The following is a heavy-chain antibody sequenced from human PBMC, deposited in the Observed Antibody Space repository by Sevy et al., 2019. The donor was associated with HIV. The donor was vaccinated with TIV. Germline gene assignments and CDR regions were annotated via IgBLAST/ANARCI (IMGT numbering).Heavy chain of an antibody. CDR2: MNPNSGNT. CDR1: GYSFTSYD. Sequence: ASVKVSCKASGYSFTSYDINWVRQATGQGLEWKGWMNPNSGNTGYAQKFQGRVTLTRNTSISTAYMELSGLTSEDTGIYYCARRKEERRPLGYWGQGALVTVSS. CDR3: ARRKEERRPLGY. J-gene: IGHJ4*02. D-gene: IGHD1-1*01. V-gene: IGHV1-8*01.